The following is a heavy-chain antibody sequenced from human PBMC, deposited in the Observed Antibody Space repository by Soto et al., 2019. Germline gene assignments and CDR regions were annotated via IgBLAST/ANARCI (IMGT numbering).Heavy chain of an antibody. J-gene: IGHJ2*01. V-gene: IGHV3-53*02. CDR1: GFSVSSNY. CDR2: IYSGGTT. CDR3: ARSSRGGNAGYFTL. Sequence: EVQLVETGGGLIQPGGSLRLSCAASGFSVSSNYMSWVRQAPGKGLEWVSVIYSGGTTHDADSVKGRFTISRDNSKNTVDMQMNSLRAEDTAVSYCARSSRGGNAGYFTLWGRGTLVTVSS. D-gene: IGHD2-15*01.